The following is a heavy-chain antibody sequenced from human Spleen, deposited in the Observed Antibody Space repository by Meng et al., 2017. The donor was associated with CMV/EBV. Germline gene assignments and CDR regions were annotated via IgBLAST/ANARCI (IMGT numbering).Heavy chain of an antibody. CDR2: ISGST. CDR3: ARDFYDILTGYQYYFDY. V-gene: IGHV3-21*01. D-gene: IGHD3-9*01. Sequence: GESLKISCVASGFTFSNYAMAWVRQVPGKGLDWVSGISGSTYYADSVKGRFTISRDNAKNSLYLQMNSLRAEDTAVYYCARDFYDILTGYQYYFDYWGQGTLVTVSS. CDR1: GFTFSNYA. J-gene: IGHJ4*02.